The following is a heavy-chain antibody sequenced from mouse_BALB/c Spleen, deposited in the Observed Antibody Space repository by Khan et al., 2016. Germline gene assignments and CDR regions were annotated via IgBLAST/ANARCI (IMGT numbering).Heavy chain of an antibody. V-gene: IGHV14-3*02. Sequence: VQLQQSGAELVRPGDTVKMSCTVSGFNIENTCIHWVKQRPEQGLEWIGRIDPANGDTKFDPKFQGKAIIAADTSSNTAYLQLSSLTSEDTAVSYCTTTAAYFDYWGQGTTLTVSA. D-gene: IGHD1-2*01. CDR2: IDPANGDT. CDR3: TTTAAYFDY. CDR1: GFNIENTC. J-gene: IGHJ2*01.